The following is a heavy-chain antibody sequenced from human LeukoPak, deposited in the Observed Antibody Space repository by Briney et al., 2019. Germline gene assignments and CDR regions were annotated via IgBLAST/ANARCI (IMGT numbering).Heavy chain of an antibody. D-gene: IGHD6-13*01. CDR3: ARMFRSSWYINWFDP. J-gene: IGHJ5*02. CDR2: INHSGST. Sequence: SETLSLTCAVYGGSFSGYYWSWIRQPPGKGLEWIGEINHSGSTNYNPSLKSRVTISVDTSKNQFSLKLNFVTAADTAMYYCARMFRSSWYINWFDPWGQGTLVTVSS. V-gene: IGHV4-34*01. CDR1: GGSFSGYY.